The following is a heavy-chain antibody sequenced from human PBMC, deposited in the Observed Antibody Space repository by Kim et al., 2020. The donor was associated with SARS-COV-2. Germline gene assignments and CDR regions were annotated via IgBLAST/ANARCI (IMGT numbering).Heavy chain of an antibody. D-gene: IGHD2-2*01. V-gene: IGHV3-13*01. CDR3: ARGSSPAAMILDY. J-gene: IGHJ4*02. Sequence: YPGSVKGRFTISRENAKNSLYLQMNSLRAGDTAVYYCARGSSPAAMILDYWGQGTLVTVSS.